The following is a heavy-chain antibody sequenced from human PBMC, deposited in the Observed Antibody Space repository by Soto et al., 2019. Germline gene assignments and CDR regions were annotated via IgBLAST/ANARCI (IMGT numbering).Heavy chain of an antibody. D-gene: IGHD4-17*01. CDR3: AKHSGDPYYYYSPMDV. CDR2: ISASGGST. CDR1: GFSFSRYA. J-gene: IGHJ6*02. Sequence: EVQLLESGGGLVQPGGSLRLSCEASGFSFSRYAMSWVRQAPVKGLEWVSGISASGGSTYYAGSVKGRFTISRDNSKNTLYLQMNSLGADDTAVYYCAKHSGDPYYYYSPMDVWGQGTTVTVSS. V-gene: IGHV3-23*01.